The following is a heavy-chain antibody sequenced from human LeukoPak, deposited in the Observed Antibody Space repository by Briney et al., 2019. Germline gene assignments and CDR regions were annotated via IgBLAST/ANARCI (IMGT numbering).Heavy chain of an antibody. Sequence: RASVKVSCKASGYTFSSYDINWVRQATGQGLEWMGWMNPNSGNTAYAQKLQGRVTMSRDTSISTAYMELSSLRSEDTAVYYCARLPKYSRPLAYWGQGTLVTVSS. CDR3: ARLPKYSRPLAY. CDR2: MNPNSGNT. CDR1: GYTFSSYD. J-gene: IGHJ4*02. V-gene: IGHV1-8*02. D-gene: IGHD6-6*01.